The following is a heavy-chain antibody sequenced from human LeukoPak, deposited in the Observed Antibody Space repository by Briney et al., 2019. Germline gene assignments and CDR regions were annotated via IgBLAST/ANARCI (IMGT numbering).Heavy chain of an antibody. Sequence: PSETLSLTCTVSGGSISSGDYYWSWIRRPPGKGLEWIGYIYYSGSTYYNPSLKSRVTISVDTSKNQFSLKLSSVTAADTAVYYCARGGPRPKYYDWGQGTLVTVSS. D-gene: IGHD3-10*01. CDR2: IYYSGST. J-gene: IGHJ4*02. CDR3: ARGGPRPKYYD. CDR1: GGSISSGDYY. V-gene: IGHV4-30-4*01.